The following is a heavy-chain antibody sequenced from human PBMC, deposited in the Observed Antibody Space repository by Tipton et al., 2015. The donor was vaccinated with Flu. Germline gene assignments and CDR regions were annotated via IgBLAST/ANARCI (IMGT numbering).Heavy chain of an antibody. CDR3: APDLWNDRRAYYYYGVDV. CDR1: GGSISTTIYY. CDR2: IYYSGTT. V-gene: IGHV4-39*07. J-gene: IGHJ6*02. D-gene: IGHD1-1*01. Sequence: LRLSCTVSGGSISTTIYYWGWVRQPPGKGLEWIGSIYYSGTTYYNPSLKSRVTISIDASKNQFSLDLTSLTAADTAVYYCAPDLWNDRRAYYYYGVDVWGQGTTVTVPS.